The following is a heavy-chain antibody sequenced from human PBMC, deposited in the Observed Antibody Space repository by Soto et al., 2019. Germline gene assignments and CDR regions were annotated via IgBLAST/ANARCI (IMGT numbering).Heavy chain of an antibody. D-gene: IGHD1-1*01. CDR2: ISYDGSNK. Sequence: SLRLSCAASGFTFSSYGMHWVRQAPGKGLEWVAVISYDGSNKYYADSVKGRFTISRDNSKNTLYLQMNSLRAEDTAVYYCAGKGSHRLEPDYWGQGTLVTVSS. J-gene: IGHJ4*02. CDR1: GFTFSSYG. CDR3: AGKGSHRLEPDY. V-gene: IGHV3-30*03.